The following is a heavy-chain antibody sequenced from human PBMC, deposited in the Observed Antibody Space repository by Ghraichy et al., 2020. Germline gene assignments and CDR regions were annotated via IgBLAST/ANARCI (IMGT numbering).Heavy chain of an antibody. CDR2: ISSSSSYI. J-gene: IGHJ4*02. V-gene: IGHV3-21*01. D-gene: IGHD6-13*01. Sequence: GESLNISCAASGFTFSSYSMNWVRQAPGKGLEWVSSISSSSSYIYYADSVKGRFTISRDNAKNSLYLQMNSLRAEDTAVYYCAVRGSSPGDPFDYWGQGTLVTVSS. CDR1: GFTFSSYS. CDR3: AVRGSSPGDPFDY.